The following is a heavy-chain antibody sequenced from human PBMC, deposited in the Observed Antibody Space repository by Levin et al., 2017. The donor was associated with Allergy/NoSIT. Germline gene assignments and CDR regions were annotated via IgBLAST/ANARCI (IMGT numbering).Heavy chain of an antibody. Sequence: PGESLKISCKASGYTFTGYYMHWVRQAPGQGLEWMGWINPNSGGTNYAQKFQGRVTMTRDTSISTAYMELSRLRSDDTAVYYCARSYYYDSSGYYGPLDYWGQGTLVTVSS. J-gene: IGHJ4*02. D-gene: IGHD3-22*01. CDR1: GYTFTGYY. CDR2: INPNSGGT. CDR3: ARSYYYDSSGYYGPLDY. V-gene: IGHV1-2*02.